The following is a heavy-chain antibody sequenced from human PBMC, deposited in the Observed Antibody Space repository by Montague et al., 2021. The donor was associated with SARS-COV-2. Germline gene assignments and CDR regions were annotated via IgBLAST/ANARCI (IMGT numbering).Heavy chain of an antibody. D-gene: IGHD6-13*01. CDR3: ARALIYRSSWYAYFDY. CDR2: INYSGST. Sequence: SETLSLTCTVSGDSMNNYYWSWIRQPPGKGLEWIGYINYSGSTHYNPSLQSRVTLSKDTSKNQFSLRPTSVTAADTAMYFCARALIYRSSWYAYFDYWGQGTLVTVSS. V-gene: IGHV4-59*01. CDR1: GDSMNNYY. J-gene: IGHJ4*02.